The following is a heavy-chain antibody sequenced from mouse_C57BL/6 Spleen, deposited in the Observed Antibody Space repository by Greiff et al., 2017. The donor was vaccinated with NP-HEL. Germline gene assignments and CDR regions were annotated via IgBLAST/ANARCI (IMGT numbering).Heavy chain of an antibody. CDR2: ISNLAYSI. Sequence: EVQLVESGGGLVQPGGSLKLSCAASGFTFSDYGMAWVRQAPRKGPEWVAFISNLAYSIYYADTVTGRFTISRENAKNTLYLEMSSLRSEDTAMYYCARDRAMDYWGQGTSVTVSS. CDR1: GFTFSDYG. CDR3: ARDRAMDY. V-gene: IGHV5-15*01. J-gene: IGHJ4*01.